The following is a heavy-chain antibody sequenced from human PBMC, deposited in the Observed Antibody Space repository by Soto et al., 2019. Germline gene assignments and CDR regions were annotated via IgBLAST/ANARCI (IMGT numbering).Heavy chain of an antibody. D-gene: IGHD3-10*01. CDR3: SYGSGSPAYYYYGMDV. J-gene: IGHJ6*02. Sequence: GGSLRLSCAASGFTFSSYALSWVRQGPGKGLEWVSAISGSGGSTYYADSVKGRFAISRDNSKNTLYLQMNSLRAEDTAVYYCSYGSGSPAYYYYGMDVWGQGTAVTVSS. CDR2: ISGSGGST. V-gene: IGHV3-23*01. CDR1: GFTFSSYA.